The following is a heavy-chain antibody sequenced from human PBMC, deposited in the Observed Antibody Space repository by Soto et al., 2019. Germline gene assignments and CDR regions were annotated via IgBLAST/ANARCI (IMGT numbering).Heavy chain of an antibody. CDR2: ISGSGGST. J-gene: IGHJ6*02. Sequence: GGYLRLSCAASGFTFSSYAMSWVRQAPGKGLEWVSAISGSGGSTYYADSVKGRFTISRDNSKNTLYLQMNSLRAEDTAVYYCAKDYGDGGYYYYGMDVWGQGTTVTVSS. D-gene: IGHD4-17*01. V-gene: IGHV3-23*01. CDR3: AKDYGDGGYYYYGMDV. CDR1: GFTFSSYA.